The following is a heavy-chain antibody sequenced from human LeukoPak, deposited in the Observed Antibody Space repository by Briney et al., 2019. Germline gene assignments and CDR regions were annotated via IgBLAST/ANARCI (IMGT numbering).Heavy chain of an antibody. CDR1: GFSFSSYW. V-gene: IGHV3-7*01. CDR2: IKQDGSEK. J-gene: IGHJ4*02. D-gene: IGHD5-18*01. CDR3: ARDNRGYSYEGFDY. Sequence: QPGGSLRLSCAASGFSFSSYWMSWFRQAPGKGLEGVANIKQDGSEKYYVDSVKGRFTISRDNAKNSLYLQMDSLSAEDTAVYYCARDNRGYSYEGFDYWGQGTLVTVSS.